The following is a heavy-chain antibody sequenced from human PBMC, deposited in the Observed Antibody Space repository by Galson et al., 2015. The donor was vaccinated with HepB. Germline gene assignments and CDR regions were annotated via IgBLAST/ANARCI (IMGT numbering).Heavy chain of an antibody. CDR2: TYYRSKWYN. CDR1: GDSVSSNSAA. V-gene: IGHV6-1*01. CDR3: ARSLRHQIDY. J-gene: IGHJ4*02. Sequence: CAISGDSVSSNSAAWNWIRQSPSRGLEWLGRTYYRSKWYNNYAVSVKSRVTINPDTSKNQFSLHLNSVSPEDTAVYYCARSLRHQIDYWGQGALVTVSS. D-gene: IGHD2-2*01.